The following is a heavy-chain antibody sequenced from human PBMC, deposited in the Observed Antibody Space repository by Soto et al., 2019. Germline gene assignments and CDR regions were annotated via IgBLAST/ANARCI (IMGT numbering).Heavy chain of an antibody. V-gene: IGHV3-30*03. CDR3: APRFGAFDY. D-gene: IGHD3-10*01. CDR2: ISYDGSNK. CDR1: GFTFSSYG. Sequence: QVQLVESGGGVVQPGRSLRLSCAASGFTFSSYGMHWVRQAPGKGLEWVAVISYDGSNKYYADSVKGRFTISRDNSKNTLYLPMTSLRAEDTAVYYCAPRFGAFDYWGQGTLITVSS. J-gene: IGHJ4*02.